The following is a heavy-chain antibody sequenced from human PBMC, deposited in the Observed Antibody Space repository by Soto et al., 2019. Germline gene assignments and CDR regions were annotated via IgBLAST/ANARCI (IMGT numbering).Heavy chain of an antibody. CDR2: ISAYNGNT. V-gene: IGHV1-18*04. D-gene: IGHD6-6*01. J-gene: IGHJ6*02. CDR1: GYTFPSYG. Sequence: GASVKVSCKASGYTFPSYGISWVRQVPGQGLEWMGWISAYNGNTNYAQKLQGRVTMTTDTSTSTAYMELRSLRSDDTAVYYCATQSISARTYYYYYGMDVWGQGTTVTVSS. CDR3: ATQSISARTYYYYYGMDV.